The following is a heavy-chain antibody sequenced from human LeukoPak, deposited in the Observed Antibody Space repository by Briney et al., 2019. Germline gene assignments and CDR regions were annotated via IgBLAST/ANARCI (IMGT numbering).Heavy chain of an antibody. CDR1: GFTVSSNY. D-gene: IGHD3-3*01. J-gene: IGHJ4*02. CDR2: IYSGGGT. V-gene: IGHV3-66*02. Sequence: GGSLRLSCAASGFTVSSNYMSWVRQAPGKGLEWVSVIYSGGGTYYADSVKGRFTISRDNSKNTLYLQMNTVRAEDTDVYYCARVYDFWSGYYLDYWGQGTLVTVSS. CDR3: ARVYDFWSGYYLDY.